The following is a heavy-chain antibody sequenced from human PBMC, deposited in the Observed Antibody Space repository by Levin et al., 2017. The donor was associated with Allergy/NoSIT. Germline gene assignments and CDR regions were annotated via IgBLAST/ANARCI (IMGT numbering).Heavy chain of an antibody. CDR1: GFSVSTGGVG. CDR2: IYWNDDK. Sequence: SGPTLVKPTQTLTLTCTCSGFSVSTGGVGVGWIRQPPGKALEWLALIYWNDDKYYSPSLKSRLTITKDTSKNQVVLTMTNMDPVDTATYYCALDKTYYDNIWGWGQGTLVTVSS. J-gene: IGHJ4*02. D-gene: IGHD3-16*01. V-gene: IGHV2-5*01. CDR3: ALDKTYYDNIWG.